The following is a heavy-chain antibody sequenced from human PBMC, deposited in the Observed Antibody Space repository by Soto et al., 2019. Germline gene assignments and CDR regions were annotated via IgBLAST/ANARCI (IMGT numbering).Heavy chain of an antibody. CDR1: GGTFSSYT. Sequence: QVQLVQSGAEVKKPGSSVKVSCKASGGTFSSYTISWVRQAPGQRLEWMGRIIPFLGIANYAQKSQGRVTIAANKSTSTAYLELSSLRSEDTAVYYCARDGRSSFDWFDPWGQGTLVTVSS. CDR2: IIPFLGIA. V-gene: IGHV1-69*08. J-gene: IGHJ5*02. CDR3: ARDGRSSFDWFDP.